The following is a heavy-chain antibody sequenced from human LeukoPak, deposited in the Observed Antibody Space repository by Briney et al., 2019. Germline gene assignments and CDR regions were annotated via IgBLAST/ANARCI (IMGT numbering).Heavy chain of an antibody. Sequence: SVKVSCKASGGTFSSYAISWVRQAPGQGLEWMGGIIPIFGTANYAQKFQGRVTITTDESTSTAYMELSSLRSEDTAVYYCARSGGSGRGNYMDVWGIGTTVTVSS. CDR3: ARSGGSGRGNYMDV. J-gene: IGHJ6*03. CDR1: GGTFSSYA. CDR2: IIPIFGTA. V-gene: IGHV1-69*05. D-gene: IGHD2-15*01.